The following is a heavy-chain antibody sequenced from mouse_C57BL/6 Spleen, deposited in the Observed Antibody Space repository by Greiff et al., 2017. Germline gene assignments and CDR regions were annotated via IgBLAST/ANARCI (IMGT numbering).Heavy chain of an antibody. J-gene: IGHJ3*01. D-gene: IGHD4-1*01. CDR3: ARKGGANWDFAY. Sequence: VQLQQPGAELVRPGSSVKLSCKASGYTFTSYWMHWVKQRPIQGLEWIGNIDPSDSETHYNQKFKDKATLTVDKSSSTAYMQLSSLTSEDSAVYYCARKGGANWDFAYGGQGTLVTVSA. CDR1: GYTFTSYW. V-gene: IGHV1-52*01. CDR2: IDPSDSET.